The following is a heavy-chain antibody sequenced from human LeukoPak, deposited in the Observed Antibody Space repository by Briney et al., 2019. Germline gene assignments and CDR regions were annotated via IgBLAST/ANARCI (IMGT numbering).Heavy chain of an antibody. V-gene: IGHV3-23*01. J-gene: IGHJ6*02. CDR3: ARDRLGGRCCTFYSMDV. Sequence: PGGSLRLSSAAPGFTFSNYALTWVRQAPGKGLEWVSVISGSGGTTFYAHSVKGRFTISRDNSKNTLYLEVNRLRAEDTAVYYCARDRLGGRCCTFYSMDVWGQGNTV. CDR1: GFTFSNYA. CDR2: ISGSGGTT. D-gene: IGHD3-16*01.